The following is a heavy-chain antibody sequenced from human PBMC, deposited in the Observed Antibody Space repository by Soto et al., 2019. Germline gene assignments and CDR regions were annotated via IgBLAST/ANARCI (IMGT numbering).Heavy chain of an antibody. V-gene: IGHV1-3*01. CDR3: ARGERYYYDTSGYFGFDY. Sequence: QVQLVQSGAEVKKPGASVKVSCKASGYTFTNYAIHWVRQAPGQSLEWMGWINAGNGHTRYSQKFQGRVTITRDTAASTAYMELSSLRSEDTAVYYCARGERYYYDTSGYFGFDYWGQGTLVIVSS. D-gene: IGHD3-22*01. J-gene: IGHJ4*02. CDR2: INAGNGHT. CDR1: GYTFTNYA.